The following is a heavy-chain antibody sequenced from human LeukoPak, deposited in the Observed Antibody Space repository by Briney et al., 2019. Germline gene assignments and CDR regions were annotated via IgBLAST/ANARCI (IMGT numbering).Heavy chain of an antibody. J-gene: IGHJ4*02. CDR3: ARVMGAPEYYFDY. D-gene: IGHD1-26*01. CDR1: GYTFTSYY. Sequence: ASVKVSCKASGYTFTSYYMHWVRQAPGQGLEWMGIINPSGGSTSYAQKFQGRVTMTRDMSTSTVYMELSGLRSEDTAVYYCARVMGAPEYYFDYWGQGTLVTVSS. V-gene: IGHV1-46*01. CDR2: INPSGGST.